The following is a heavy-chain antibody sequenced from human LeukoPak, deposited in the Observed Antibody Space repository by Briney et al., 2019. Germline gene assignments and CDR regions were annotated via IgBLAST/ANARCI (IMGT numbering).Heavy chain of an antibody. J-gene: IGHJ4*02. Sequence: PGGSLRLSCAASGFTFSSYGMHWVRQAPGKGLEWVAVISYDGSNKYYADSVKGRFTISRDNSKNTLYLQMNSLRAEDTAVYYCARVYAVGVSRGHFDYWGQGTLVTVSS. V-gene: IGHV3-30*03. CDR1: GFTFSSYG. CDR2: ISYDGSNK. CDR3: ARVYAVGVSRGHFDY. D-gene: IGHD3-16*01.